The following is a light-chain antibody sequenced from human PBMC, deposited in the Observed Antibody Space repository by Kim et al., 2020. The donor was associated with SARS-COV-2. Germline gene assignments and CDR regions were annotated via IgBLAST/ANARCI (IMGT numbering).Light chain of an antibody. Sequence: LSPVDRATLACSASHTVTGDLAWYQHKPGQAPRLLIYDASKRATGVPARFSGGGSGTDFTLTISSLEPDDSAAYYCQQRNNWPLTFGGGTKVDIK. J-gene: IGKJ4*01. CDR3: QQRNNWPLT. V-gene: IGKV3-11*01. CDR1: HTVTGD. CDR2: DAS.